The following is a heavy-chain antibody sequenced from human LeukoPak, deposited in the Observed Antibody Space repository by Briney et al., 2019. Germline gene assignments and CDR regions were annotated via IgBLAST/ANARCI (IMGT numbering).Heavy chain of an antibody. V-gene: IGHV3-30*03. CDR2: ISYDGSNK. CDR3: ARDHRGWFDY. J-gene: IGHJ4*02. CDR1: GFTFSSYG. Sequence: GGSLRLSCAASGFTFSSYGMPWVRQAPGKGLEWVAVISYDGSNKYYADSVKGRFTISRDNSKNTLYLQMNSLRAEDTAVYYCARDHRGWFDYWGQGTLVTVSS. D-gene: IGHD6-19*01.